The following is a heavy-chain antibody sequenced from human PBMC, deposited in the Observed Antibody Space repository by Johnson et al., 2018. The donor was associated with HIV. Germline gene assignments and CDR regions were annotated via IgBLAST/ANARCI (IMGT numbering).Heavy chain of an antibody. CDR1: GFTFSSYA. J-gene: IGHJ3*02. CDR2: ISYDGSNK. CDR3: ARAWRDGTTYRRAFDI. D-gene: IGHD1-7*01. Sequence: QVQLVESGGGVVQPGRSLRLSCAASGFTFSSYAMHWVRQAPGKGLEWVAVISYDGSNKYYADSVKGRFTISRDNSKNTLYLQMNSLRAEDTAVYYCARAWRDGTTYRRAFDIWGQGTRVTVSS. V-gene: IGHV3-30*04.